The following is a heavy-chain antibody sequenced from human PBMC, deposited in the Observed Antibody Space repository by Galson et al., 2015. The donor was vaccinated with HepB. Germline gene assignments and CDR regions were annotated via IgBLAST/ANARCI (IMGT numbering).Heavy chain of an antibody. Sequence: SLRLSCAASGFTFEHFGMSWVRQIPGEGLEWVAGINMNGESRGYADSVKGRFTISRDNAKNSLYLQMNSLAAEDTASYYCPRDLRYCSKVSCYPPLDYWGPGTLVTVSS. V-gene: IGHV3-20*04. CDR3: PRDLRYCSKVSCYPPLDY. CDR2: INMNGESR. J-gene: IGHJ4*02. D-gene: IGHD2-2*01. CDR1: GFTFEHFG.